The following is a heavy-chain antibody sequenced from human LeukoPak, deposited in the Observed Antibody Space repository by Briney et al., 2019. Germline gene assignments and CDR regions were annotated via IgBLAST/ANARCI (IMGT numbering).Heavy chain of an antibody. V-gene: IGHV1-18*01. CDR2: ISAYNGNT. Sequence: RASVKVSCKASGYTFTSYGISWVRQAPGQGLEWMGWISAYNGNTNYAQKLQGRVTMTTDTSTSTAYMELRSLRSDDTAVYYCARGALDYYGSGSYDYWGQGTLGTVSS. CDR3: ARGALDYYGSGSYDY. D-gene: IGHD3-10*01. J-gene: IGHJ4*02. CDR1: GYTFTSYG.